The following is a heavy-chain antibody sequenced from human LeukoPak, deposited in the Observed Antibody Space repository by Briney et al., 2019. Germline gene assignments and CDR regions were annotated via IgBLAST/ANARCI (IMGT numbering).Heavy chain of an antibody. J-gene: IGHJ4*02. CDR1: GFTFSSYN. D-gene: IGHD2-15*01. CDR3: ARVRCSGNSCSSYYFDY. CDR2: ISSSSSTI. V-gene: IGHV3-48*04. Sequence: GGSLRLSCADSGFTFSSYNMNWVRQTPGKGLEWVSYISSSSSTIYYADSVKGRFTISRDNAENSLYLQMNSLRAEDTAVYYCARVRCSGNSCSSYYFDYWGQGTLVTVSS.